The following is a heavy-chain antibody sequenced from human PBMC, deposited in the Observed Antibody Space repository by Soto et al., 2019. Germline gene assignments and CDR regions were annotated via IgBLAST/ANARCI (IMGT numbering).Heavy chain of an antibody. CDR3: AREELNCGGDCYSL. CDR1: GFTFSSYE. Sequence: EVQLVESGGDLVQPGGSLRLSCAASGFTFSSYEMNWVRQAPGKGLEWISYISSSGSSIYYADSVRGRFTISRDSAKNSLYLQINSLRAEDTAVYYCAREELNCGGDCYSLWGQGTLVTVSS. D-gene: IGHD2-21*02. V-gene: IGHV3-48*03. J-gene: IGHJ4*02. CDR2: ISSSGSSI.